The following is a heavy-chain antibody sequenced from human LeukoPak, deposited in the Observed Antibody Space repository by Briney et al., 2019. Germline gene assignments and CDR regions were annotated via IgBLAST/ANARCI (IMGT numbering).Heavy chain of an antibody. V-gene: IGHV3-30*04. CDR3: ARDRGIQLWFTFDY. Sequence: PGRSLRLSCAASGFTFSSYAMHWVRQAPGKGLERVAVISYDGSNKYYADSVKGRFTISRDNSKNTLYLQMNSLRAEDTAVYYCARDRGIQLWFTFDYWGQGTLVTVSS. D-gene: IGHD5-18*01. CDR1: GFTFSSYA. J-gene: IGHJ4*02. CDR2: ISYDGSNK.